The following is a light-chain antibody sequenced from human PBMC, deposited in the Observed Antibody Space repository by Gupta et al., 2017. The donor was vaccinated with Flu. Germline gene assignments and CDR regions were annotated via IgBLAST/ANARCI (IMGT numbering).Light chain of an antibody. J-gene: IGKJ4*01. CDR1: QDISNY. CDR2: DAS. V-gene: IGKV1-33*01. Sequence: DIQMTHSPSALSASVGDRVTITCQASQDISNYLNWYQQKPGKAPKLLIYDASNLEKGIPARFSGSGSGTDFTFTISSLQPEDIATYYCQQYDNLPITFGAGTRVEIK. CDR3: QQYDNLPIT.